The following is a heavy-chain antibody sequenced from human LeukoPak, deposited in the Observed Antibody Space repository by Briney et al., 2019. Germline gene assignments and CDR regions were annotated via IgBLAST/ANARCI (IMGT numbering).Heavy chain of an antibody. Sequence: TTSETLSLTCTVSCGSVSCYYWSWIRQPPGKGLEWIGFIYYSGSTNYNPSLKGRVTISVDTPKNQFSLKLSSVTAADTAVYYCARAGYGSGSYYNWFDPWGQGTLVTVSS. CDR3: ARAGYGSGSYYNWFDP. J-gene: IGHJ5*02. CDR2: IYYSGST. CDR1: CGSVSCYY. D-gene: IGHD3-10*01. V-gene: IGHV4-59*02.